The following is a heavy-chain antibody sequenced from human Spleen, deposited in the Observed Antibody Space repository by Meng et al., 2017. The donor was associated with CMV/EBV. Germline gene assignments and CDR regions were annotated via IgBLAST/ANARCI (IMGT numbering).Heavy chain of an antibody. Sequence: ASVKVSCKASGYTFTSYDINWVRQATGQGLEWMGWMNPNSGNTGYAQKFQGRVTMTRNTSISTAYMELSSLRSEDTAVYYCARGQGSNYHYYGMDVWGQGTTVTVSS. V-gene: IGHV1-8*01. CDR2: MNPNSGNT. D-gene: IGHD3-10*01. CDR3: ARGQGSNYHYYGMDV. CDR1: GYTFTSYD. J-gene: IGHJ6*02.